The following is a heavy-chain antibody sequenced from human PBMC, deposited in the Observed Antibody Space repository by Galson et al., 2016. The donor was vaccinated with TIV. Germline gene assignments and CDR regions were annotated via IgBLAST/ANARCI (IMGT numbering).Heavy chain of an antibody. J-gene: IGHJ6*03. CDR2: LIPMFGIT. CDR3: ASSNRYNFYYMAV. CDR1: GVTFSSYA. V-gene: IGHV1-69*05. D-gene: IGHD2/OR15-2a*01. Sequence: SVKVSCKASGVTFSSYAISWVRQAPGQGLEWMGGLIPMFGITNYAQRFQGRVTITTDGSTSTAYMELSSLRSEDTSVYYCASSNRYNFYYMAVWGQGTTVTVSS.